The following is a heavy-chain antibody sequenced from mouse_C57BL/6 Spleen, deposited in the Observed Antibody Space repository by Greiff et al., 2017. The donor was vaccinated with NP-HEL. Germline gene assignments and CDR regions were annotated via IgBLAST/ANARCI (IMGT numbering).Heavy chain of an antibody. D-gene: IGHD2-1*01. CDR1: GYTFTSYG. CDR3: ARSELHPFDY. CDR2: IYPRSGNT. V-gene: IGHV1-81*01. Sequence: VKLMESGAELARPGASVKLSCKASGYTFTSYGISWVKQRTGQGLEWIGEIYPRSGNTYYNEKFKGKATLTADKSSSTAYMELRSLTSEDSAVYFCARSELHPFDYWGQGTTLTVSS. J-gene: IGHJ2*01.